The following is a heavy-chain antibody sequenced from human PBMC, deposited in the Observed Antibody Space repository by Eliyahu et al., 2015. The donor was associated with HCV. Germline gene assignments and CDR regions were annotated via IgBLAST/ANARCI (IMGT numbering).Heavy chain of an antibody. CDR2: ISGSGTST. Sequence: EVQVVESGGNLVLPGGSLRLSCVASGFTFSSYSMNWVRQAPGKGLGVVSIISGSGTSTFYADSVKGRFTISRDNSKNTMDLQMNSLRVDDTAIYYCTRVAYGGRFSATPNFFDFWGQGTLVTVSS. D-gene: IGHD1-26*01. J-gene: IGHJ4*02. V-gene: IGHV3-23*04. CDR3: TRVAYGGRFSATPNFFDF. CDR1: GFTFSSYS.